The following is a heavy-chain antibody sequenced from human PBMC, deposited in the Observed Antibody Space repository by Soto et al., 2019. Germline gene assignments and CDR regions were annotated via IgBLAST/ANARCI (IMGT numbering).Heavy chain of an antibody. CDR2: LWFDGSNE. V-gene: IGHV3-33*06. Sequence: SLRLSCAACGFPFSRYDMHWVRQAPGKGLEWVAVLWFDGSNEYYADSVQGRFTISRDNSKNTLYLQMDSLRAEDTAVYYCAKVLYASESFDSEEAPYGMDVWGQGTTVTVSS. CDR3: AKVLYASESFDSEEAPYGMDV. CDR1: GFPFSRYD. D-gene: IGHD3-10*01. J-gene: IGHJ6*02.